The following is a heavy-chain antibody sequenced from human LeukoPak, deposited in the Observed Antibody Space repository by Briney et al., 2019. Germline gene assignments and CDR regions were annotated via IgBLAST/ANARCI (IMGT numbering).Heavy chain of an antibody. V-gene: IGHV3-23*01. J-gene: IGHJ4*02. CDR1: GFTFSSYV. D-gene: IGHD3-10*01. CDR3: AKDRQNYYGSGYYFDY. Sequence: GGSLRLSCAGSGFTFSSYVMTWVRQAPGKGLEWVSSISGSGASTFYVDSVKGRFTISRDNSKNTLYLQMNSLRAEDTAVYYCAKDRQNYYGSGYYFDYWGQGTLVTVSS. CDR2: ISGSGAST.